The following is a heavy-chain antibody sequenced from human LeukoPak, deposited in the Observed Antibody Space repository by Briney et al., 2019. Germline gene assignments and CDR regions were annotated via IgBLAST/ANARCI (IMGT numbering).Heavy chain of an antibody. J-gene: IGHJ4*02. CDR2: INTNTGNP. Sequence: ASVKVSCKASGYTFTSYAMNWVRQAPGQGLEWMGWINTNTGNPTYAQGFTGRFVFSLDTSVSTAYLQISSLKAEDTAVYYCARGGPRGELPRGHFDNWGQGTLVTVSS. CDR1: GYTFTSYA. V-gene: IGHV7-4-1*02. CDR3: ARGGPRGELPRGHFDN. D-gene: IGHD1-26*01.